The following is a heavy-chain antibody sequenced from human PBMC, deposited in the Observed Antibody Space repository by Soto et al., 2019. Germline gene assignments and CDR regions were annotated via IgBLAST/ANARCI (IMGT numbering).Heavy chain of an antibody. J-gene: IGHJ6*02. CDR3: ARVRCFNGLCHTADYGMDV. CDR2: IIPISGTT. Sequence: VASVKVSCKASGDVFRSYGINWVRQAPGQGLEWMGGIIPISGTTNYAQKFQGRVAITADESTDTVYMELSRLRSEDTAVYFCARVRCFNGLCHTADYGMDVWGQ. D-gene: IGHD2-8*01. CDR1: GDVFRSYG. V-gene: IGHV1-69*13.